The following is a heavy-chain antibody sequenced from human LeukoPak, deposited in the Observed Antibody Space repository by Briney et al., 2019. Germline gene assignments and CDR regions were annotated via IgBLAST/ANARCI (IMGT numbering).Heavy chain of an antibody. CDR2: IRSKANSYAT. CDR1: GFIFSGSA. D-gene: IGHD2-2*01. CDR3: TWRVCSSATCEYFFDH. J-gene: IGHJ4*02. V-gene: IGHV3-73*01. Sequence: PGGSLRLSCAASGFIFSGSAMNWVRQASGKGLEWVGRIRSKANSYATAYAVSVKGRFTIYRDESKNKAHLQRISLKTEDAAVCYCTWRVCSSATCEYFFDHWSEGTLVTVSS.